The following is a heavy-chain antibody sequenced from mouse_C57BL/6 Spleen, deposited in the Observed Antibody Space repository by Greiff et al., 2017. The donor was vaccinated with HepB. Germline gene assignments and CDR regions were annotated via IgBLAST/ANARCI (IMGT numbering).Heavy chain of an antibody. D-gene: IGHD4-1*01. CDR2: INPNNGGT. Sequence: EVQLQQSGPELVKPGASVKISCKASGYTFTDYYMNWVKQSHGKSLEWIGDINPNNGGTSYNQKFKGKATLTVDKSSSTAYMELRSLTSEDSAVYYCAGFPGRAPFDYWGQGTTLTVSS. J-gene: IGHJ2*01. CDR1: GYTFTDYY. V-gene: IGHV1-26*01. CDR3: AGFPGRAPFDY.